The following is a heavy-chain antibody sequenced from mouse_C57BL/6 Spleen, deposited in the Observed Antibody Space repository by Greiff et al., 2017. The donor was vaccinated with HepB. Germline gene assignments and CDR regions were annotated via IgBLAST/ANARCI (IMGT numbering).Heavy chain of an antibody. CDR1: GFSLTSYG. D-gene: IGHD2-2*01. J-gene: IGHJ4*01. CDR3: ARSTMVTTGAMDY. V-gene: IGHV2-6*01. CDR2: IWGVGST. Sequence: QVQLKQSGPGLVAPSQSLSITCTVSGFSLTSYGVDWVRQSPGKGLEWLGVIWGVGSTNYNSALKSRLSIRKDNSKSQVFLKMNSLQTDDTAMYYCARSTMVTTGAMDYWGQGTSVTVSS.